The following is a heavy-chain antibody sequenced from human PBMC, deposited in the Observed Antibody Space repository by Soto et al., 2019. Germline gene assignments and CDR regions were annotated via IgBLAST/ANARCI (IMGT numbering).Heavy chain of an antibody. J-gene: IGHJ6*02. Sequence: QVQLVQSGAEVKKPGASVKVSCKASGYTFTGYYMHWVRQAPGQGLEWMGWINPNSGDTNYAQKFQGWVTMTRDTSISTAYMELSRLRSDDTAVYYCARGSTSSWKMGYYYYYYGMDVWGQGTTVTVSS. CDR2: INPNSGDT. V-gene: IGHV1-2*04. D-gene: IGHD6-13*01. CDR3: ARGSTSSWKMGYYYYYYGMDV. CDR1: GYTFTGYY.